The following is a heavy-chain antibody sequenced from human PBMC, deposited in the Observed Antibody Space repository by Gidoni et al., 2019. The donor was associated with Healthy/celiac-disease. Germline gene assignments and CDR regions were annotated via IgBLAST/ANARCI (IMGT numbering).Heavy chain of an antibody. Sequence: EVQLVQSGAEVKQPGESLRSSCKGSGYSFTSYWISWVRQMPGKGLEWMGRIDPSDSYTNYSPSFQGHVPISADKSISTAYLQWSSLKASDTAMYYCARAPNYDILTGYYRWGQGTLVTVSS. D-gene: IGHD3-9*01. CDR2: IDPSDSYT. J-gene: IGHJ5*02. CDR1: GYSFTSYW. CDR3: ARAPNYDILTGYYR. V-gene: IGHV5-10-1*03.